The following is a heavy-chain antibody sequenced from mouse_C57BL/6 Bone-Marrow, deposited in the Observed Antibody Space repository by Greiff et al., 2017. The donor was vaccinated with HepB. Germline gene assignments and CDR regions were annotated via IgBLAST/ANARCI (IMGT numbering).Heavy chain of an antibody. Sequence: QVQLQQPGAELVRPGTSVKLSCKASGYTFTSYWMHWVKQRPGQGLEWIGVIDPSDSYTNYNQKFKGKATLTVDTSSSTAYMQLSSLTSEDSAVYYCARYYGSTYYFDYGGQGTTLTVSS. J-gene: IGHJ2*01. D-gene: IGHD1-1*01. CDR2: IDPSDSYT. CDR3: ARYYGSTYYFDY. CDR1: GYTFTSYW. V-gene: IGHV1-59*01.